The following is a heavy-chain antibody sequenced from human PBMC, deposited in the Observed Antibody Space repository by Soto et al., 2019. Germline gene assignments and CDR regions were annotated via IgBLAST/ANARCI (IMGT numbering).Heavy chain of an antibody. Sequence: QVQLVQSGAEVKKPGASVKVSCKASGYIFTNYYIHWVRQAPGQGLEWMAIINPLPTSGSTNYAQKCQGRVTVTRDTSTSTVYLELSSLRSDDTAVYYCASDLAAAAYWGQGTLVTVSS. CDR1: GYIFTNYY. J-gene: IGHJ4*02. CDR3: ASDLAAAAY. D-gene: IGHD6-13*01. V-gene: IGHV1-46*01. CDR2: INPLPTSGST.